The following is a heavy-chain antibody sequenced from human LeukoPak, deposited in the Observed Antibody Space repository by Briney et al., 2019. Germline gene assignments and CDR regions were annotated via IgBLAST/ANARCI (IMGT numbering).Heavy chain of an antibody. J-gene: IGHJ4*02. CDR2: INHSGST. Sequence: PSETLSLTCAVYGGSFSDYYWTWVRQSPGKGLKWIGEINHSGSTNYNPSLKSRVTISADTSKSQFSLKVTSVTAEDTALYYCARVAHPSRNGYYLGYWGQGTLVTISS. D-gene: IGHD5-12*01. CDR3: ARVAHPSRNGYYLGY. CDR1: GGSFSDYY. V-gene: IGHV4-34*01.